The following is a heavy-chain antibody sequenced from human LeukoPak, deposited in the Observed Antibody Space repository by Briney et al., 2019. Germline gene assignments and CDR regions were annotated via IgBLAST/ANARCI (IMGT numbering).Heavy chain of an antibody. CDR2: FYHSGST. Sequence: SETLSLTCAVSGYSISSDYYWGWIRQPPGKGLEWIGSFYHSGSTYYNPSLKSRVTILVDTSKNQFSLKLSSVTAADTALYYCARQGLYDSSGYYKRDALDIWGQGTMVTVSS. CDR3: ARQGLYDSSGYYKRDALDI. CDR1: GYSISSDYY. J-gene: IGHJ3*02. V-gene: IGHV4-38-2*01. D-gene: IGHD3-22*01.